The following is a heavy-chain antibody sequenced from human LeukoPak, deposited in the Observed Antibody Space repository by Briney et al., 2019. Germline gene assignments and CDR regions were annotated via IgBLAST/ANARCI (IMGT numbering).Heavy chain of an antibody. J-gene: IGHJ4*02. CDR3: ARSGGLWLLTYYFDY. CDR2: IDYSGST. Sequence: SETLSLTCTVSGGSISSSSYYWGWIRQPPGKGLEWIGSIDYSGSTYYNPSLKSRVTISVDTSKNQLSLKLSSVTAADTAVYFCARSGGLWLLTYYFDYWGQGTLVTVSS. D-gene: IGHD3-22*01. CDR1: GGSISSSSYY. V-gene: IGHV4-39*07.